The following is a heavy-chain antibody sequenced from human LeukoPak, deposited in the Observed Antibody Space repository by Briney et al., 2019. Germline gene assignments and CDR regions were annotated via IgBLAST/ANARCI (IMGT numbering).Heavy chain of an antibody. CDR1: GGSISSSSYY. V-gene: IGHV4-39*01. D-gene: IGHD6-13*01. J-gene: IGHJ4*02. CDR2: IYYSGST. Sequence: SETLSLTCTVSGGSISSSSYYWGWIRQPPGKGLEWIGSIYYSGSTYYNPSLKSRVTISVDTSKNQFSLKLSSVTAADTAIYYCARGYSSSWYYFDYWGQGTLVTVSS. CDR3: ARGYSSSWYYFDY.